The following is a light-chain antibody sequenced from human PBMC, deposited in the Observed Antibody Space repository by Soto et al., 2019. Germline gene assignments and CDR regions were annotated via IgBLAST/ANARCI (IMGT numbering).Light chain of an antibody. Sequence: DIVMTQSPDSLAVSLGERATINCKSSQSVLYTPNNNNYLAWFQQKPGQPPKLLIYWASNRESGAPDRFSGSRSGTDFTLTISSVQAEDVAVYYCHQYAREPFTFGQGTKLEIK. CDR3: HQYAREPFT. CDR2: WAS. CDR1: QSVLYTPNNNNY. V-gene: IGKV4-1*01. J-gene: IGKJ2*01.